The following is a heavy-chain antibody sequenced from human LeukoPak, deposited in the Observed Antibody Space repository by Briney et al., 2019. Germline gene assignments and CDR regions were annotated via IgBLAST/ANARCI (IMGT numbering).Heavy chain of an antibody. CDR1: GFTFSDYY. Sequence: GGSLRLSCAASGFTFSDYYMSWIRQAPGKGLEWVSYISSSGSTIYYADSVKGRFTISRDNAKNSLYLQMNSLRAEDTAVYYCATPPGRYCSGGSCFATLFDYWGQGTLVTVSS. CDR2: ISSSGSTI. V-gene: IGHV3-11*01. CDR3: ATPPGRYCSGGSCFATLFDY. D-gene: IGHD2-15*01. J-gene: IGHJ4*02.